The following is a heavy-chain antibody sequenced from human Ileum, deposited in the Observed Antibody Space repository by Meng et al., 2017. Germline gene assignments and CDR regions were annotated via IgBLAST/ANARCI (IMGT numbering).Heavy chain of an antibody. CDR2: MFHTGSI. D-gene: IGHD3-22*01. J-gene: IGHJ4*02. Sequence: QLQESVQRLGEPSGTLSLPRGVSGGSIASNNWWCWVRQPPGKGLEWIADMFHTGSINYNPSFKGRVTISVDRSKNQFALEFTSVTAADTAVYFCARETYIGNTGHYYVDSWGRGTRVTVSS. CDR3: ARETYIGNTGHYYVDS. CDR1: GGSIASNNW. V-gene: IGHV4-4*02.